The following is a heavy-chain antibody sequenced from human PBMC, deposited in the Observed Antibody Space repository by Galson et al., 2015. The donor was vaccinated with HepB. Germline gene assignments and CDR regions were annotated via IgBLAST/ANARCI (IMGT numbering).Heavy chain of an antibody. CDR3: ARLPRGITMVRGVEPIDY. J-gene: IGHJ4*02. CDR2: ISYDGSNK. CDR1: GFTFSSYA. V-gene: IGHV3-30*04. D-gene: IGHD3-10*01. Sequence: SLRLSCAASGFTFSSYAMHWVRQAPGKGLEWVAVISYDGSNKYYADSVKGRFTISRDNSKNTLYLQMNSLRAEDTAVYYCARLPRGITMVRGVEPIDYWGQGTLVTVSS.